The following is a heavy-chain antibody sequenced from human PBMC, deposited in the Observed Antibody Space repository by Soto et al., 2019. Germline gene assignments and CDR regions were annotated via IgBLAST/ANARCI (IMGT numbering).Heavy chain of an antibody. Sequence: PGGSLRLSCAASGFTFSSYGIHWGRQAPGKGLEWVAVIWYDGSNKYYADSVKGRFTISRDNSKNTLYLQMNSRRAEDTAVYYCAREIVWAARPLFDYWGQGTLVTVSS. D-gene: IGHD2-21*01. CDR1: GFTFSSYG. CDR3: AREIVWAARPLFDY. V-gene: IGHV3-33*01. CDR2: IWYDGSNK. J-gene: IGHJ4*02.